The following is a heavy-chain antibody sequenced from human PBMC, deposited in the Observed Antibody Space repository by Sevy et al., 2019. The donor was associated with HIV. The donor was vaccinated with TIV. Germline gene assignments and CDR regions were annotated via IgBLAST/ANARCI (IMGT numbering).Heavy chain of an antibody. V-gene: IGHV3-48*01. CDR1: GFTFSSYS. CDR2: ISSSSSTI. CDR3: ARVGYSYGSHRFIDY. D-gene: IGHD5-18*01. J-gene: IGHJ4*02. Sequence: GGSLRLSCAASGFTFSSYSMNWVRQAPGKGLEWVSYISSSSSTIYYADSVKGRFTISIDNAKNSLYLQMNSLRAEDTAVDYCARVGYSYGSHRFIDYWGQGTLVTVSS.